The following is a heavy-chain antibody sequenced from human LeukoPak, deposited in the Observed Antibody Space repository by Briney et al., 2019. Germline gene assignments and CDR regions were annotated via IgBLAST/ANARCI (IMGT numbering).Heavy chain of an antibody. D-gene: IGHD6-19*01. CDR2: INLNSGGT. CDR3: ARIAIPGRHYFDP. J-gene: IGHJ5*01. CDR1: GYSFTDYS. V-gene: IGHV1-2*02. Sequence: GASVKVSCKASGYSFTDYSMHWVRQAPGQGLEWMGWINLNSGGTDYAQKFQGRVTMTRDTSISTAYMELSRLRADDTAVYYCARIAIPGRHYFDPWGQGTLVTVSS.